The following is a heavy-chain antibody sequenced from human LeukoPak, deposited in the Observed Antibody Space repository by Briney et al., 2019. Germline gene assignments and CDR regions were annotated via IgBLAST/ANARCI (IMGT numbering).Heavy chain of an antibody. J-gene: IGHJ4*02. V-gene: IGHV4-31*03. CDR3: ANLWFGELGYYFDY. Sequence: SETLSLTCTVSGGSISSGGYYWRWIRQHPGKGLEWIGYIYYSGSTYYSPSLKSRVTISVDTSKNQFSLKLSSVTAADTAVYYCANLWFGELGYYFDYWGQGTLVTVSS. CDR1: GGSISSGGYY. D-gene: IGHD3-10*01. CDR2: IYYSGST.